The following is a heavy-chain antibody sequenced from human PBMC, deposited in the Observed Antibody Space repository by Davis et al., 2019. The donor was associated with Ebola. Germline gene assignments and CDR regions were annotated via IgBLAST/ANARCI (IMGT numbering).Heavy chain of an antibody. CDR1: GFTFTGYA. CDR3: ARDPRIVGATDAFDI. J-gene: IGHJ3*02. Sequence: PGGSLRLSCAASGFTFTGYAMSWVRQAPGKGLEWVSAISGSGGSTYYADSVKGRFTISRDNSKKTLYLQMNSLRAEDTAVYYCARDPRIVGATDAFDIWGQGTMVTVSS. CDR2: ISGSGGST. D-gene: IGHD1-26*01. V-gene: IGHV3-23*01.